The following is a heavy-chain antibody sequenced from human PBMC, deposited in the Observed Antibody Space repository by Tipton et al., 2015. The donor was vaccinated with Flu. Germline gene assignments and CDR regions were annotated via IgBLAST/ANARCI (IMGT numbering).Heavy chain of an antibody. CDR2: IYYGGRT. Sequence: LRLSCTVSGGSIITYYWNWIRQPPGKGLEWIGDIYYGGRTNYSPSLKSRVTMSLDTSKNQFSLKVTSVTAADTAVYYCARRPLYGDYYYSMDVWGQGTTVIVSS. V-gene: IGHV4-59*01. CDR1: GGSIITYY. CDR3: ARRPLYGDYYYSMDV. D-gene: IGHD4-17*01. J-gene: IGHJ6*02.